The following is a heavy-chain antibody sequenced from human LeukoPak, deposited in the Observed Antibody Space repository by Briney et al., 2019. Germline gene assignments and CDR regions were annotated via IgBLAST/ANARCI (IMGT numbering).Heavy chain of an antibody. CDR3: ARVPVYCSSTSCYGGYFDY. Sequence: PSETLSLTCAVYGGSFSGYYWSWVRQPPGKGLEWIGEINHSGSTNYNPSLKSRVTISVDTSKSQFSLKLSSVTAADTAVYYCARVPVYCSSTSCYGGYFDYWGQGTLVTVSS. V-gene: IGHV4-34*01. CDR1: GGSFSGYY. D-gene: IGHD2-2*01. CDR2: INHSGST. J-gene: IGHJ4*02.